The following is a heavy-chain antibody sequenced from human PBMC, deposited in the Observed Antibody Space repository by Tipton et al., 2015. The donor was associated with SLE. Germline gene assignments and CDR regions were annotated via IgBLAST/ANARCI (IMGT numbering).Heavy chain of an antibody. CDR2: IYSDSSLT. CDR3: AKVVVVASWGFHP. V-gene: IGHV3-23*03. J-gene: IGHJ5*02. CDR1: GFTFSHYA. Sequence: SLRLSCAASGFTFSHYAMTWLRQAPGKGLEWVSIIYSDSSLTYYADSVKGRFTISRDNSKNMLYLEMDSLRAEDTAVSYCAKVVVVASWGFHPWSQGTQVTVSS. D-gene: IGHD2-15*01.